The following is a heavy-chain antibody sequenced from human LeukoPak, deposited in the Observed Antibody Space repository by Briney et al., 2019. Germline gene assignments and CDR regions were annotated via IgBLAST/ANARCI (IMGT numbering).Heavy chain of an antibody. CDR3: ARDPSGSYGY. Sequence: SETLSLTCTVSGYSISSGYYWGWIRPPPGKGLEWIGSIYHSGSTYYNPSLKSRVTISVDTSKNQFYLKLSSVTAADTAVYYCARDPSGSYGYWGQGTLVTVSS. CDR2: IYHSGST. V-gene: IGHV4-38-2*02. CDR1: GYSISSGYY. D-gene: IGHD1-26*01. J-gene: IGHJ4*02.